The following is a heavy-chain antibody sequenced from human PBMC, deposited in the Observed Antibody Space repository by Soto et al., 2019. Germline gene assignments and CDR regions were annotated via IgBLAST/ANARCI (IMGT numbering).Heavy chain of an antibody. CDR1: GFSLSTGGLG. CDR3: AHRTERGEDNNLMRWFDP. CDR2: IYYNDDK. V-gene: IGHV2-5*01. J-gene: IGHJ5*02. D-gene: IGHD3-16*01. Sequence: QITLKESGPTLVKPTQTLTLTCSFSGFSLSTGGLGVAWIRQPPGKALEWLAIIYYNDDKPYSPSLKSRLTSAKDNSKTQVVLTMTNMDPVDTATYYCAHRTERGEDNNLMRWFDPWGQGTLFTVSS.